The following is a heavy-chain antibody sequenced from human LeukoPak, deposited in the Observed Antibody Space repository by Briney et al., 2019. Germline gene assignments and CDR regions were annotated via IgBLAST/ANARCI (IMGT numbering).Heavy chain of an antibody. D-gene: IGHD2-2*01. Sequence: ASVKVSCKASGYTFTGYYMHWVRQAPGQGLEWMGWINPNSGGTNYAQKFQGRVTMTRDMSISTAYMELSRLRSDDTAVYYCARVGGSSTSGLDYWGQGTLVTVSS. CDR3: ARVGGSSTSGLDY. J-gene: IGHJ4*02. CDR2: INPNSGGT. CDR1: GYTFTGYY. V-gene: IGHV1-2*02.